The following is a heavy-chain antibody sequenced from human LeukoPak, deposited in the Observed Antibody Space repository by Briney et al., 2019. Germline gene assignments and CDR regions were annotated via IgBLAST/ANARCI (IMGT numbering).Heavy chain of an antibody. D-gene: IGHD3-22*01. J-gene: IGHJ4*02. CDR2: INPNSGGT. V-gene: IGHV1-2*02. Sequence: ASVKVSCKASGYTFTGYYMHWVRQAPGQGLEWMGWINPNSGGTNYAQKFQGRVTMTRDTSISTAYMELSRLRSDDTAVYYCARESSNYDSSGYYYLFDYWGQGTLVTVSS. CDR3: ARESSNYDSSGYYYLFDY. CDR1: GYTFTGYY.